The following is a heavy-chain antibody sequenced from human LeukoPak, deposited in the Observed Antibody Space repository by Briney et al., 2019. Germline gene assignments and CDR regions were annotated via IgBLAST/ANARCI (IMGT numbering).Heavy chain of an antibody. V-gene: IGHV5-51*01. CDR2: IYPGDSDT. CDR3: ARQTGDNAFDI. Sequence: GESLKISCKGSGYRFTTYWIGWVRQMPGKSLEWMGIIYPGDSDTRYSPSFQGQVTISADKSITTAYLQWNSLKASDTAMYYCARQTGDNAFDIWGRGTMVTVSS. CDR1: GYRFTTYW. J-gene: IGHJ3*02. D-gene: IGHD7-27*01.